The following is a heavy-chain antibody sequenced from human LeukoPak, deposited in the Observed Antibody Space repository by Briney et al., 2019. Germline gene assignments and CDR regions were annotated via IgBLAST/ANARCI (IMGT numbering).Heavy chain of an antibody. CDR3: ARHPLDSSWYYFDY. D-gene: IGHD6-13*01. V-gene: IGHV3-21*01. CDR2: SSSSSYI. J-gene: IGHJ4*02. Sequence: SSSSSYIYYADSVKGRFTISRDNAKNSLYLQMNSLRAEDTAVYYCARHPLDSSWYYFDYWGQGTLVTVSS.